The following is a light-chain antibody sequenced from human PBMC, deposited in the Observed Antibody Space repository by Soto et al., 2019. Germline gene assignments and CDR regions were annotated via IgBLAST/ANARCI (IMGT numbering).Light chain of an antibody. Sequence: SYELTQPPSVSVSPGQTASITCSGDKLGNKYVCWYHQKPGQSPVLVIYQDSKRPSGIPERFSGSNSGNTATLTISGTQPMDEADYYCQAWDRSTGVFGTGTKVTVL. CDR2: QDS. CDR3: QAWDRSTGV. CDR1: KLGNKY. V-gene: IGLV3-1*01. J-gene: IGLJ1*01.